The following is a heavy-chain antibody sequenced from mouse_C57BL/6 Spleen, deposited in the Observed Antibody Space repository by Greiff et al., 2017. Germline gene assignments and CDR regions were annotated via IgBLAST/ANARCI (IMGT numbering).Heavy chain of an antibody. CDR1: GYTFTSYG. Sequence: VKLMESGAELARPGASVKLSCKASGYTFTSYGISWVKQRTGQGLEWIGEIYPRSGNTYYNEKFKGKATLTADKSSSTAYMELRSLTSEDSAVYFCARYSNYYFDYWGQGTTLTVSS. D-gene: IGHD2-5*01. CDR2: IYPRSGNT. J-gene: IGHJ2*01. CDR3: ARYSNYYFDY. V-gene: IGHV1-81*01.